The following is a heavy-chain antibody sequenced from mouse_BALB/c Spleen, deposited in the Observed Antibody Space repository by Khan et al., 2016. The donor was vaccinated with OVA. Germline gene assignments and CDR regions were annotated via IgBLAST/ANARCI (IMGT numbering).Heavy chain of an antibody. J-gene: IGHJ4*01. Sequence: QIQLVQSGPELKKPGETVRISCKASGYTFTTAGIQWVQKMPGKGLKWIGWINTHSGVPKYAEDFKGRFAFSLEISVNTAYLTITNLNNEETATYFCARGGAAYDRNDGGAMEYWGQGTSVTVSS. CDR2: INTHSGVP. CDR1: GYTFTTAG. D-gene: IGHD2-14*01. CDR3: ARGGAAYDRNDGGAMEY. V-gene: IGHV9-4*02.